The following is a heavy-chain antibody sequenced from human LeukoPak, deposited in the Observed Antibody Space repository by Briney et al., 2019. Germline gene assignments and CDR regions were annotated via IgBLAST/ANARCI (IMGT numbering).Heavy chain of an antibody. D-gene: IGHD3-10*01. CDR2: IYTSGST. J-gene: IGHJ4*02. Sequence: SETLSLTCTVSGGSISSGSYYWSWIRQPAGKGLEWIVRIYTSGSTNYNPSLKSRVTISVNTSKNQFSLKLSSVTAADTAVYYCAREGSMVRGVIDYWGQGTPVTVSS. CDR3: AREGSMVRGVIDY. CDR1: GGSISSGSYY. V-gene: IGHV4-61*02.